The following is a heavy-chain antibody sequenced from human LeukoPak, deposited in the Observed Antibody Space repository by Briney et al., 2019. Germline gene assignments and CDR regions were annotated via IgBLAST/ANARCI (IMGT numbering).Heavy chain of an antibody. J-gene: IGHJ6*02. CDR1: GFTVSRNY. CDR3: ARDGGSSTKEPTGGYYYYGMDV. V-gene: IGHV3-53*01. CDR2: TYSDGST. Sequence: GGSLRLSCAASGFTVSRNYMSWVRQAPGKGLEWVSLTYSDGSTSYTESVKGRFTISRDNSKNTLSLQLNSLRAEDTAVYYCARDGGSSTKEPTGGYYYYGMDVWGQGTTVTVSS. D-gene: IGHD1-1*01.